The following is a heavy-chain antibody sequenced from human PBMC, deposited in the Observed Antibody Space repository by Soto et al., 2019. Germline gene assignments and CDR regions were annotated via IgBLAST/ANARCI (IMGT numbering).Heavy chain of an antibody. CDR2: IIPIFGTA. J-gene: IGHJ5*02. CDR1: GGTFSSYA. D-gene: IGHD5-18*01. Sequence: QVQLVQSGAEVKKPGSSVKVSCKASGGTFSSYAISWVRQAPGQGLEWMGGIIPIFGTANYAQKFQGRVTITADKSTSTAYMELRSLRSEDTAVYYCARGEDTAMVTGGWFDPWGQGTLVTVSS. CDR3: ARGEDTAMVTGGWFDP. V-gene: IGHV1-69*06.